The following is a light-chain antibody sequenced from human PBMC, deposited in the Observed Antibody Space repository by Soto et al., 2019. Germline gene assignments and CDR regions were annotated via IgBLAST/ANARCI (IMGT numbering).Light chain of an antibody. CDR2: GGS. Sequence: EIVLTQSPGTLSLSPGERVTLSCRASQSVSSSYLAWYQQKPGQAPRLLIYGGSSRATGIPDRFSGSGSGTDFTLTISRLEPEDFAVYYCQQYGRSPPYAFGQGTKLEIK. CDR1: QSVSSSY. J-gene: IGKJ2*01. CDR3: QQYGRSPPYA. V-gene: IGKV3-20*01.